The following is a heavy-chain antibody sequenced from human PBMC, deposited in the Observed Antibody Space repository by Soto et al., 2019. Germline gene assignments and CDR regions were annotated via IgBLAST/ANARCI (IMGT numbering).Heavy chain of an antibody. V-gene: IGHV1-2*04. CDR3: ASSGPFGASDCSGGSCYYYYGIDV. D-gene: IGHD2-15*01. J-gene: IGHJ6*02. CDR1: GYTFTGYY. CDR2: INPNSGGT. Sequence: ASVKVSCKASGYTFTGYYMHWVRQAPGQGLEWMGWINPNSGGTNYAQKFQGWVTMTGDTSISTAYMELSRLRSDDTAVYYCASSGPFGASDCSGGSCYYYYGIDVWGQGTTVTVSS.